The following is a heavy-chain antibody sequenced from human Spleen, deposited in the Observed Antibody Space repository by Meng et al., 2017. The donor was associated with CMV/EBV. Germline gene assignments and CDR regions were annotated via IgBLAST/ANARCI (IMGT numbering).Heavy chain of an antibody. V-gene: IGHV3-7*01. CDR1: GFTFSSYW. CDR2: IKQDGSEK. J-gene: IGHJ4*02. D-gene: IGHD3-3*01. Sequence: GGSLRLSCAASGFTFSSYWMSWVRQAPGKGLEWVANIKQDGSEKYYVDSVKGRFTISRDNSKNTLYLQMNSLRVEDTAVYYCARSPPTLEWLLWDYWGQGTLVTVSS. CDR3: ARSPPTLEWLLWDY.